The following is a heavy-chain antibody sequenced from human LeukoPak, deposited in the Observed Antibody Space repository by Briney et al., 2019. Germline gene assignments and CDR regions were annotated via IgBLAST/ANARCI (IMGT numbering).Heavy chain of an antibody. CDR1: GGSFSGYY. V-gene: IGHV4-34*01. D-gene: IGHD6-13*01. J-gene: IGHJ4*02. CDR3: ASGSWYFLMAY. CDR2: INHSGST. Sequence: SETLSLTCAVYGGSFSGYYWSWIRQPPGKGLEWIGEINHSGSTNYNPSLKSRVTISVDTSKNQFSLKLSSVTAADTAVYYCASGSWYFLMAYWGQGTLVTVSS.